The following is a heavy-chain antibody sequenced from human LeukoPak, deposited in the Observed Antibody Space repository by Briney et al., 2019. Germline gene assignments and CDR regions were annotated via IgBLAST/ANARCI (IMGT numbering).Heavy chain of an antibody. Sequence: PGSSLRLSCAATGFTFSSFSMHWVRQVPGKGLEWVAVISYDGSNKYYADSVKGRFTISRDNSKDTLYLQMNSLRAEDTAVYYCARGRRAYYYYGMDVWGQGTTVTVSS. CDR3: ARGRRAYYYYGMDV. CDR2: ISYDGSNK. J-gene: IGHJ6*02. V-gene: IGHV3-30*03. CDR1: GFTFSSFS.